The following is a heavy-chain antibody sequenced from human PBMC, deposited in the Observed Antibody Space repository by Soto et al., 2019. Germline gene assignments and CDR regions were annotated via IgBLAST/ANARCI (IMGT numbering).Heavy chain of an antibody. D-gene: IGHD5-12*01. CDR2: ISSSGSTI. Sequence: GGYLRLSCAASGFIFSDYEINWVRQAPGKGLECVSYISSSGSTIYYADSVKGRFTISRDNAKNSLYLQMNSLRAEDTAVYYCSRVYEPFKFFDCRGQGTLVTVSS. CDR3: SRVYEPFKFFDC. CDR1: GFIFSDYE. V-gene: IGHV3-48*03. J-gene: IGHJ4*02.